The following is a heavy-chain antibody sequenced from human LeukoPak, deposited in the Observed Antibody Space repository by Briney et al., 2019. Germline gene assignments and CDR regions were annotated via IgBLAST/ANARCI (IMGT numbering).Heavy chain of an antibody. J-gene: IGHJ5*02. V-gene: IGHV5-51*01. CDR2: IYPGDSDT. D-gene: IGHD1-1*01. CDR1: GYSFTSYW. Sequence: HGESLKISCKGSGYSFTSYWIGWVRQMPGKGLEWMGIIYPGDSDTRYSPSFQGQVTISADQSISTAYLQWSSLKASDTAMDYCARRWVGSGTTWMRYNWFVPLGQGTLVTVSS. CDR3: ARRWVGSGTTWMRYNWFVP.